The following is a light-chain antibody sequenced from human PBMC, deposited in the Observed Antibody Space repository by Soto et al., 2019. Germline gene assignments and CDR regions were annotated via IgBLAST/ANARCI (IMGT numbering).Light chain of an antibody. V-gene: IGLV1-40*01. CDR2: TNN. Sequence: QPVLTQPPSVSGAPGQRVTISCTGSSSNIGAHFDVHWYQQLPGTAPKLLIYTNNNRPSGVPDRFSGSRSGASASLAITGLQTEDEADYYCQSYDNSLSGVVFGGGTKLTVL. CDR3: QSYDNSLSGVV. J-gene: IGLJ2*01. CDR1: SSNIGAHFD.